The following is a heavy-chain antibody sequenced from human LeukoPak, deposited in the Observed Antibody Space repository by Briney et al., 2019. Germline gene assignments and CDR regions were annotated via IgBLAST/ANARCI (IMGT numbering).Heavy chain of an antibody. J-gene: IGHJ4*02. Sequence: SETLSLTCAVSGYSISSGYYWGWIRQPPGKGLEWIGSIYHSGSTYYNPSLKSRVTLSVDTSKNQFSLKLISVTAADTAVYYCARRGSYYNFDYWGQGTLVTVSS. D-gene: IGHD1-26*01. CDR3: ARRGSYYNFDY. CDR2: IYHSGST. CDR1: GYSISSGYY. V-gene: IGHV4-38-2*01.